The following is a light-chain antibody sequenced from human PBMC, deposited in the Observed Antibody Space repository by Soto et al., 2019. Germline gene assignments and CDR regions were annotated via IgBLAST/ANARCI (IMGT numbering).Light chain of an antibody. V-gene: IGLV6-57*01. Sequence: NFMLTQPHSVSESPGKTVTISCTRSSGSIASNYVQWYQQRPGSSPTTVIYEDNQRPSGVPDRFSGSIDSSSNSASLTISALKTEDEADYYCQSYDSSIVFGGGTKLTVL. J-gene: IGLJ2*01. CDR2: EDN. CDR3: QSYDSSIV. CDR1: SGSIASNY.